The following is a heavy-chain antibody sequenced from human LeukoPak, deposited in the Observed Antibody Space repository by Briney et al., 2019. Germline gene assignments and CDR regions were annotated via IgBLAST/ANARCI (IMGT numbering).Heavy chain of an antibody. CDR1: GFTFSSYS. CDR3: AREGSSSSWFDY. D-gene: IGHD6-13*01. Sequence: GGSLRLSCAASGFTFSSYSMSWVRQASGKGLEWVSSINSSSSYIYYADSVKGRFTISRDNAKNSLYLQMNSLRAEDTAVYCCAREGSSSSWFDYWCQGTLVSVPS. V-gene: IGHV3-21*01. CDR2: INSSSSYI. J-gene: IGHJ4*02.